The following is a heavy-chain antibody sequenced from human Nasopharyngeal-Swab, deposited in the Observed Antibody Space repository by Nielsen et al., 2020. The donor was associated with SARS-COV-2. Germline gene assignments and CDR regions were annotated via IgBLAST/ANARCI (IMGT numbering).Heavy chain of an antibody. Sequence: SETLSLTCAVYGGSFSAYYWGWIRQPPGKGLEWIAEINHSGSTNYNPSLTSRVTLSVDTSMNQFSLELRSVTAADTAVYYCARGLSGIVPAPILGLGPYYYYYYMDVWGKGTTVTVPS. D-gene: IGHD2-2*01. V-gene: IGHV4-34*01. CDR2: INHSGST. J-gene: IGHJ6*03. CDR1: GGSFSAYY. CDR3: ARGLSGIVPAPILGLGPYYYYYYMDV.